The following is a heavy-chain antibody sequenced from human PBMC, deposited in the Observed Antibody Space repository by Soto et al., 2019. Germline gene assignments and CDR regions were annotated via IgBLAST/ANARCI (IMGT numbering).Heavy chain of an antibody. J-gene: IGHJ4*02. D-gene: IGHD6-13*01. CDR3: VRGKVAAGFDY. CDR1: GFTFSSYS. V-gene: IGHV3-23*01. Sequence: GGSLRLSCAASGFTFSSYSMTWVRQAPGKGLEWVSTISGSGGSTYYADSVKGRFTISRDNAKNTLYLQMTSLRVEDRAIYYCVRGKVAAGFDYWGQGALVTVSS. CDR2: ISGSGGST.